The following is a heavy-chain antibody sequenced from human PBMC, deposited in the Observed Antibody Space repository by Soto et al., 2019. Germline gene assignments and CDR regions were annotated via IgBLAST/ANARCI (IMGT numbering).Heavy chain of an antibody. D-gene: IGHD3-3*01. CDR2: IYNSGTT. J-gene: IGHJ6*03. Sequence: SETLSLTCTVSGDSISNYYWNWIRQPPGKGLEWIGEIYNSGTTNYNPSLKSRVTISVDTSKNQFSLKLSSVTAADTAVYYCARRFGMGGIWSGYNMDVWGKGTTVTVSS. CDR1: GDSISNYY. V-gene: IGHV4-59*12. CDR3: ARRFGMGGIWSGYNMDV.